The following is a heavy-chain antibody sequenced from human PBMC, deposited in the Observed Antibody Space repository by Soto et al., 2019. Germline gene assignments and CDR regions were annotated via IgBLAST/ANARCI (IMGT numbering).Heavy chain of an antibody. Sequence: SVKVSCKASGSAFSSYAISWVRQAPGQGLEWMGGIIPIFDSRNYAQTFQGRVTITADKSTSTAYMELRSLRSEDTAMYYCATPGYMSGWYGGTWGQGSLVTVSS. V-gene: IGHV1-69*06. CDR2: IIPIFDSR. CDR3: ATPGYMSGWYGGT. D-gene: IGHD6-19*01. J-gene: IGHJ5*02. CDR1: GSAFSSYA.